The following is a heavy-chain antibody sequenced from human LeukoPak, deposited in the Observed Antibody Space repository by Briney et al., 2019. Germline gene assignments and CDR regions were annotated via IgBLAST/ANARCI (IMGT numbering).Heavy chain of an antibody. CDR3: ARTQSQSGSYRYYFGY. CDR2: VYYIAST. V-gene: IGHV4-61*08. Sequence: SETLSLTCTVSGASVGSAGYYWSWIRQPPGGGLEWIGYVYYIASTNYNPSLKSRVTMSVDPSKNQFSLKVKSVTAADTAMYYCARTQSQSGSYRYYFGYWGQGTLVTVSS. CDR1: GASVGSAGYY. D-gene: IGHD1-26*01. J-gene: IGHJ4*02.